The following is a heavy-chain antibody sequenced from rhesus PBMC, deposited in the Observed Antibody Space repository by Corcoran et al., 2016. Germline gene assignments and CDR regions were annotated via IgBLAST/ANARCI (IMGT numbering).Heavy chain of an antibody. J-gene: IGHJ5-1*01. Sequence: QLQLQESGPGLVKPSETLSLTCAVSGYSISSGYGWSWIRQPPGKGMEWIGSISYSGSTSCKPSLESRVTISRDTSNTQFALELSFETAADTAVYYCAGDRCSGIYCRGCFDVWSPGVLVTVSS. CDR1: GYSISSGYG. CDR3: AGDRCSGIYCRGCFDV. D-gene: IGHD2-27*01. V-gene: IGHV4-122*02. CDR2: ISYSGST.